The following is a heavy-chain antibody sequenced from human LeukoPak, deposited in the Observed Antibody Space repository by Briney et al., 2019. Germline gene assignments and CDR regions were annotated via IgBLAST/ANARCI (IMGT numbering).Heavy chain of an antibody. J-gene: IGHJ4*02. CDR1: GYTFTSYG. D-gene: IGHD4-11*01. CDR2: ISAYNGNT. Sequence: ASVKVSCKASGYTFTSYGISWVRQAPGQGLEWMGWISAYNGNTNYAQKLQGRVTMTTDTSTSTAYKELRSLRSDDTAVYYCARESTVTKNDYWGQGTLVTVSS. CDR3: ARESTVTKNDY. V-gene: IGHV1-18*01.